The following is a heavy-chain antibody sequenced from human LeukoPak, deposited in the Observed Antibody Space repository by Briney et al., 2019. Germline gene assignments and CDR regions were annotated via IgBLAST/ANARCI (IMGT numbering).Heavy chain of an antibody. J-gene: IGHJ3*02. CDR2: MYPPDSDT. CDR3: ARLRANDAFDI. Sequence: GESLKISCKGSGYSFNNYWIVWVRQMPGKGLEWMGIMYPPDSDTRYSPSFQGQVSISADKSINTAYLQWSSLKASDTAIYYCARLRANDAFDIWGQGTMVTVSS. CDR1: GYSFNNYW. V-gene: IGHV5-51*01.